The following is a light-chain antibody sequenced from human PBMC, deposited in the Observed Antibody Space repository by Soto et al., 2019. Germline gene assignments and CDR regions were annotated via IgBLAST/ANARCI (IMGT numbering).Light chain of an antibody. CDR3: LQRNTWPWT. CDR2: DAS. Sequence: EILLTQFPGTLSLSPGEGATLSCRASQSVDNYLAWYQQKPGQAPRLLIFDASFRATGTPARFSGSGSGTDFILSISRLEPEDFAVYYCLQRNTWPWTFGQGTKV. V-gene: IGKV3-11*01. J-gene: IGKJ1*01. CDR1: QSVDNY.